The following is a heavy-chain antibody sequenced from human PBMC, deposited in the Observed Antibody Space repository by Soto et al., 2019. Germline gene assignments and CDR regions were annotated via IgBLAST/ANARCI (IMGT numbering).Heavy chain of an antibody. J-gene: IGHJ5*02. CDR3: VREDDTTGSYSWFDP. CDR1: GAAFNTIP. D-gene: IGHD3-9*01. V-gene: IGHV1-69*01. CDR2: FVPVFGSA. Sequence: QVQLVPSGAEVKKPGSSVRVSCKASGAAFNTIPINWVRQAPGQGLEWMGGFVPVFGSATYAQKFQGRVAITADASTSTFYMDMSRLNSEDTALYYCVREDDTTGSYSWFDPWGQGTLVTVSS.